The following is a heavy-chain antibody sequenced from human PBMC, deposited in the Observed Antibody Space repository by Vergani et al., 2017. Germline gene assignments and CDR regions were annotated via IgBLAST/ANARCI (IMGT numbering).Heavy chain of an antibody. J-gene: IGHJ5*02. V-gene: IGHV3-23*01. Sequence: EVQLLESGGGLVQPGGSLRLSCAASGFTFSSYAMSWVRQAPGKGLEWVSTISDSGGSTYYADPVKGRFTISRDSSKNTLYLQMNSLRAEDTAVYYCAKVRYNWNDAGWFDPWGQGTLVTVSS. CDR2: ISDSGGST. D-gene: IGHD1-1*01. CDR3: AKVRYNWNDAGWFDP. CDR1: GFTFSSYA.